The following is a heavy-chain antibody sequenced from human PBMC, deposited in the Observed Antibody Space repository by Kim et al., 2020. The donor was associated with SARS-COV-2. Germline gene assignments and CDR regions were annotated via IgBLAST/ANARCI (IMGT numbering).Heavy chain of an antibody. Sequence: LSLTCAVSGFAFSDHYMDWVRQAPGKGLEWIGRTRNKARSYTTEYAASVRGRFTISRDDSKNSLYLHMNSLKTEDTAVYYCTRSNGWSPFDAWGQGTLVTVSS. CDR3: TRSNGWSPFDA. J-gene: IGHJ4*02. CDR2: TRNKARSYTT. CDR1: GFAFSDHY. D-gene: IGHD2-15*01. V-gene: IGHV3-72*01.